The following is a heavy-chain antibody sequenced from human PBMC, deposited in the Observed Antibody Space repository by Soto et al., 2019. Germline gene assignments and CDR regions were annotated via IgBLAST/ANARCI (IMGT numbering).Heavy chain of an antibody. CDR1: GVSISSGNW. V-gene: IGHV4-4*02. CDR2: IFHDGTA. J-gene: IGHJ4*02. D-gene: IGHD2-8*01. CDR3: ARLVYDTRLNYMYFDF. Sequence: TSETLSLTCAVSGVSISSGNWWTWVRQTPQRGLEYIGEIFHDGTANYYPSFERRVAISVDTSKNQFSLKLTSVTAADTAIYFCARLVYDTRLNYMYFDFWGQGALVTVSS.